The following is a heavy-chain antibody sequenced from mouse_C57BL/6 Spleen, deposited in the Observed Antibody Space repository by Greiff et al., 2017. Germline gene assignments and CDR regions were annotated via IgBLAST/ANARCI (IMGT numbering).Heavy chain of an antibody. V-gene: IGHV7-3*01. CDR3: ARSITTVSWYFDV. D-gene: IGHD1-1*01. CDR2: IRNKANGYTT. J-gene: IGHJ1*03. CDR1: GFTFTDYY. Sequence: EVKLQESGGGLVQPGGSLSLSCAASGFTFTDYYMSWVRQPPGKALEWLGFIRNKANGYTTEYSASVKGRFTISRDNSQSILYLQMNALRAEDSATYYCARSITTVSWYFDVWGTGTTVTVSS.